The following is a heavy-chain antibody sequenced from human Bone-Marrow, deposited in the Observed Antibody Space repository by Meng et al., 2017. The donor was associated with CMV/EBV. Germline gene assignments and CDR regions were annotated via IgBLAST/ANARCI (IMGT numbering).Heavy chain of an antibody. J-gene: IGHJ4*02. V-gene: IGHV1-69*05. Sequence: SVKVSCKASGGTFSSYAISWVRQAPGQGLEWMGGIIPIFGTANYAQKFQGRVTITTDESTSTAYMELRSLRSDDTAVYYCAAKIDITYFDFWGQGTLVTVSS. CDR3: AAKIDITYFDF. CDR2: IIPIFGTA. D-gene: IGHD1-14*01. CDR1: GGTFSSYA.